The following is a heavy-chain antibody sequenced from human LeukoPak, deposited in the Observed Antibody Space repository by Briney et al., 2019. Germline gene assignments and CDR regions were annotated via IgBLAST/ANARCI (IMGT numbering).Heavy chain of an antibody. CDR3: ARVDSMATGAYYYYMDV. CDR1: GFTFSSYS. D-gene: IGHD1-26*01. J-gene: IGHJ6*03. Sequence: GGSLRLSCAASGFTFSSYSMNWVRQAPGKGLEWVSSISSSSTYIYYADSVKGRFTISRDNAKNSLYLQMNSLRAEDTALYHCARVDSMATGAYYYYMDVWGKGTTVTVSS. V-gene: IGHV3-21*04. CDR2: ISSSSTYI.